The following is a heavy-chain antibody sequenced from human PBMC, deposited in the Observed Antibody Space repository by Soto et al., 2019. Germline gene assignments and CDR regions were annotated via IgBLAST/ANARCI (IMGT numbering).Heavy chain of an antibody. CDR1: GFGFDSYA. V-gene: IGHV3-23*01. CDR2: IGSSGGAI. J-gene: IGHJ4*02. D-gene: IGHD3-10*01. CDR3: AKALWFGESSHYFDY. Sequence: PGGSLRLSCVGSGFGFDSYAMSWVRQAPGKGLEWVSGIGSSGGAIVYADSVRGRFTISRGNSRNALYLHMNSLRAGDTAVYYCAKALWFGESSHYFDYWGQGTLVTVSS.